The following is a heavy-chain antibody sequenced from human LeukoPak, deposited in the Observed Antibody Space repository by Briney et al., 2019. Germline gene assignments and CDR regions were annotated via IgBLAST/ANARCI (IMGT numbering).Heavy chain of an antibody. Sequence: GGSLRLSCAASGFMFSAYGMHWVRQAPGKGLEWVAVIASDGSSKNYADSVKGRFSLSRDNSKNTLYLQMNSLRIEDTAVYYCAKDGDCGGGGCFPNNFNYWGQGTLVTVSS. CDR1: GFMFSAYG. J-gene: IGHJ4*02. D-gene: IGHD2-15*01. V-gene: IGHV3-30*18. CDR3: AKDGDCGGGGCFPNNFNY. CDR2: IASDGSSK.